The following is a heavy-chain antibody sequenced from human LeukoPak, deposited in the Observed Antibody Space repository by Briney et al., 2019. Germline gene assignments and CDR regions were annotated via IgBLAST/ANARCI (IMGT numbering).Heavy chain of an antibody. CDR1: GFTFSDYY. CDR3: ARAYDFRSGYYYGDY. CDR2: ISSSGTTI. Sequence: GGSLRLSCAASGFTFSDYYMSWIRQAPGKGLEWVSYISSSGTTIYYADSVKGRFTISRDNAKNSLFLQMNSLRAEDTAVYYCARAYDFRSGYYYGDYWGQGTLVTVSS. D-gene: IGHD3-3*01. J-gene: IGHJ4*02. V-gene: IGHV3-11*01.